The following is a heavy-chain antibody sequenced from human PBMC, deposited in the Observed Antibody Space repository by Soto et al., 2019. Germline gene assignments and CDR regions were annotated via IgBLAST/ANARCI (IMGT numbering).Heavy chain of an antibody. CDR1: GGTFSSYT. Sequence: QVQLVQSGAEVKKPGSSVKVSCKASGGTFSSYTISWVRQAPGQGLEWMGRIIPILGIANYAQKYQGRVTITADKSTSTAYMELSRLRSEDTAVYYCAREAGDRDFDIWGQGTMVTVSS. CDR3: AREAGDRDFDI. D-gene: IGHD7-27*01. V-gene: IGHV1-69*08. J-gene: IGHJ3*02. CDR2: IIPILGIA.